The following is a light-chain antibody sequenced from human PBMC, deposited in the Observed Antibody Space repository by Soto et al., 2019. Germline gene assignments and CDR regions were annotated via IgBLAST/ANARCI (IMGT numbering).Light chain of an antibody. V-gene: IGKV3-20*01. CDR1: QYVSTTF. J-gene: IGKJ4*01. CDR3: QQYGSSPLT. Sequence: EIVLTQSPGTLSLSPGERATLSCRASQYVSTTFFARYQQKPGQAPRLLIYGTSNRATGIPDRFSGSGSGTVFTLTISRPEPEDFAMYYGQQYGSSPLTFGGGTRMEIK. CDR2: GTS.